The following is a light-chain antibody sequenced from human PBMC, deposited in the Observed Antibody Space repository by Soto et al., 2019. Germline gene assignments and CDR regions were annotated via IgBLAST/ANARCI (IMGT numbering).Light chain of an antibody. CDR3: QQYNSYSPST. CDR1: QSIVTY. CDR2: AAS. J-gene: IGKJ1*01. V-gene: IGKV1-5*01. Sequence: DIQMTQSPSALSASVGDRVTITCRASQSIVTYLNWYLQKPGKAPKLLIYAASNLQSGVPSRFSGSGSGTEFTLTISSLQPDDFATYYCQQYNSYSPSTFGQGTKVDIK.